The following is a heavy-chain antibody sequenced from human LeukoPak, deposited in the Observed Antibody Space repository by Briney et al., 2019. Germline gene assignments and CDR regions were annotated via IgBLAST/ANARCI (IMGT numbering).Heavy chain of an antibody. CDR3: ARQGYCSSTSCYAFGGFDY. Sequence: PGGSLRLSCAASGFTFSSYEINWVRQAPGKGLEWVSYISTSGYTKYYADSVKGRFTISRDNAKNSLYLQMNSLRAEDTAVYYCARQGYCSSTSCYAFGGFDYWGQGTLVTVSS. CDR2: ISTSGYTK. V-gene: IGHV3-48*03. CDR1: GFTFSSYE. J-gene: IGHJ4*02. D-gene: IGHD2-2*01.